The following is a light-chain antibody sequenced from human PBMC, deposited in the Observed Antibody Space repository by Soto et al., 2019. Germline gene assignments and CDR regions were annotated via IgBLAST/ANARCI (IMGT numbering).Light chain of an antibody. J-gene: IGKJ5*01. CDR2: DAS. CDR3: QQRNTWPS. CDR1: QSISTY. Sequence: EIVLTQSPGTLSLSPGERATLSCRASQSISTYLAWYQQKPGQAPRLLIYDASNRATGIPARFSGSGSGTDFTLTISSLYPEDFAVYYCQQRNTWPSFGQGTRLEIK. V-gene: IGKV3-11*01.